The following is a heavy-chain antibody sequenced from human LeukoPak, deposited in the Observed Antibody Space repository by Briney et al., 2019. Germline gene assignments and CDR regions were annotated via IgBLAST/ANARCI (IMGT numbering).Heavy chain of an antibody. CDR1: GGTFSSYA. D-gene: IGHD6-6*01. CDR2: IIPIFGTA. V-gene: IGHV1-69*05. Sequence: ASVKVSCKASGGTFSSYAISWVRQAPGQGLGWMGGIIPIFGTANYAQKFQGRVTITTDESTSTAYMELSSLRSEDTAVYYCARGYSSSTQGGFDYWGQGTLVTVSS. CDR3: ARGYSSSTQGGFDY. J-gene: IGHJ4*02.